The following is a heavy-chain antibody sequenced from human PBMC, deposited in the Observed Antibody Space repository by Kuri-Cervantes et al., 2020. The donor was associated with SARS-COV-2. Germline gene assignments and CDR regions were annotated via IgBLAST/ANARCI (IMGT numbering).Heavy chain of an antibody. CDR1: GYTFTSYS. CDR3: SAEGYSNSWSGDVDY. V-gene: IGHV1-18*01. Sequence: ASVKDSCKASGYTFTSYSLTWVRQAPGQGLEWMGWISPYNGKTHYAQNLQDRVSRTTDTATSTAYMELRNLRSDDTALYYCSAEGYSNSWSGDVDYWGQGTLVTVSS. CDR2: ISPYNGKT. J-gene: IGHJ4*02. D-gene: IGHD4-11*01.